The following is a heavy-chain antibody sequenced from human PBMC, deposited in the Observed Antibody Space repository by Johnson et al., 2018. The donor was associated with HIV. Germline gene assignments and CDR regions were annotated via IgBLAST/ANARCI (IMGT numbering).Heavy chain of an antibody. CDR3: AKDLGDFWSGYYFDI. Sequence: QVQLVESGGGVVQPGRSLRLSCAASGVTFSSYGMHWVRQAPGKGLEWVAVIWYDGSNKYYADSVKGRFTISRDNSKNTLYLQMNSLRAEDTAVYYCAKDLGDFWSGYYFDIWGQGTMVTVSS. CDR1: GVTFSSYG. J-gene: IGHJ3*02. CDR2: IWYDGSNK. D-gene: IGHD3-3*01. V-gene: IGHV3-33*06.